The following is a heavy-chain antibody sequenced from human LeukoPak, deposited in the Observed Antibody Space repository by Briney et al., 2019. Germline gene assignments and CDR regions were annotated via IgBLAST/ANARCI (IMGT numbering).Heavy chain of an antibody. CDR1: GGTFSSYA. D-gene: IGHD3-10*01. CDR2: INPSGGST. J-gene: IGHJ4*02. Sequence: ASVKVSCKASGGTFSSYAISWVRQAPGQGLEWMGIINPSGGSTSYAQKFQGRVTMTRDTSTSTVYMELSSLRSEDTAVYYCARDAAGYGSGSYYFDYWGQGTLVTVSS. V-gene: IGHV1-46*01. CDR3: ARDAAGYGSGSYYFDY.